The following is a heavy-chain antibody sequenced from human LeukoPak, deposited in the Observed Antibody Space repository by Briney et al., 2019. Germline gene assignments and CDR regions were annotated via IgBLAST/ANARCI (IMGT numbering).Heavy chain of an antibody. J-gene: IGHJ4*02. CDR2: IIPIFGTA. Sequence: ASVKVSCKASGYTFTSYDINWVRQAPGQGLEWMGGIIPIFGTANYAQKFQGRVTITADESTSTAYMELSSLRSEDTAVYYCATVTLIAARLPTYYFDYWGQGTLVTVSS. CDR3: ATVTLIAARLPTYYFDY. V-gene: IGHV1-69*13. CDR1: GYTFTSYD. D-gene: IGHD6-6*01.